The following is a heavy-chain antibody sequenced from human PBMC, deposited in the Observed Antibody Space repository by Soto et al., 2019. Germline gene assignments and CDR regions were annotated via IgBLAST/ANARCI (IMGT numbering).Heavy chain of an antibody. J-gene: IGHJ5*02. Sequence: GGSLRLSCAASGFTFSNYWMHWVRQAPGKGLVWVSRINNDGSSTNYADSVKGRFTISRDNAKNTLYLQMNSLRAEDTAVYSCARDLSCTSTSCYFVWFDPWGQGTLVTVSS. CDR1: GFTFSNYW. D-gene: IGHD2-2*01. CDR3: ARDLSCTSTSCYFVWFDP. CDR2: INNDGSST. V-gene: IGHV3-74*01.